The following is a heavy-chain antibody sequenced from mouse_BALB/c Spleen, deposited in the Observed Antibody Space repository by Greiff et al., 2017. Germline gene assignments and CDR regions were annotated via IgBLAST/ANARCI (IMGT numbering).Heavy chain of an antibody. J-gene: IGHJ1*01. D-gene: IGHD1-1*01. CDR1: GYSITSGYY. CDR2: ISYDGSN. CDR3: ARGTTVVATTYWYFDV. V-gene: IGHV3-6*02. Sequence: EVQVVESGPGLVKPSQSLSLTCSVTGYSITSGYYWNWIRQFPGNKLEWMGYISYDGSNNYNPSLKNRISITRDTSKNQFFLKLNSVTTEDTATYYCARGTTVVATTYWYFDVWGAGTTVTVSS.